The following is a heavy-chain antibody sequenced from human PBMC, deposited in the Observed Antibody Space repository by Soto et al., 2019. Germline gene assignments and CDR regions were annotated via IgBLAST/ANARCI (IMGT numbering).Heavy chain of an antibody. CDR2: ISSSSSYI. J-gene: IGHJ3*02. CDR1: GFTFSSYS. D-gene: IGHD7-27*01. Sequence: GGSLRLSCAASGFTFSSYSMNWVRQAPGKGLEWVSSISSSSSYIYYADSVKGRFTISRDNAKNSLYLQMNSLRAEDTAVYYCARDGSKLGMRGGKGAFDIWGQGTMVTVSS. V-gene: IGHV3-21*01. CDR3: ARDGSKLGMRGGKGAFDI.